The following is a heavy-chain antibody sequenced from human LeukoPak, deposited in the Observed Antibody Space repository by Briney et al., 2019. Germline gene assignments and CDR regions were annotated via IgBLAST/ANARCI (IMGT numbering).Heavy chain of an antibody. CDR2: ITGSGDST. Sequence: PGGSLRLSCVGSGFTFRSHAMSWVRQAPGKGLEWVSTITGSGDSTYYADSVKGRFTISRDNSKNSLYLQMNSLRAEDTAVYYCAKGSAVADLYFDYWGQGTLVTVSS. V-gene: IGHV3-23*01. J-gene: IGHJ4*02. D-gene: IGHD6-19*01. CDR1: GFTFRSHA. CDR3: AKGSAVADLYFDY.